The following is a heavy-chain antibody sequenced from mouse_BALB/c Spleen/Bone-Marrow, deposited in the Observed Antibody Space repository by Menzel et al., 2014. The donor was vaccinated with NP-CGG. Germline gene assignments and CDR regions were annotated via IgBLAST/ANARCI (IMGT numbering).Heavy chain of an antibody. CDR1: GFNIKDTY. Sequence: EVKLQESGAELVKPGASVKLSCTASGFNIKDTYMHWVKQRPEQGLEWIGRIDPANGDTKYDPKFQGKATITADTSSNTAYLQLSSLTSEDTAVYYCARYYYGYDFDYWGQGTTRTVSS. CDR2: IDPANGDT. V-gene: IGHV14-3*02. CDR3: ARYYYGYDFDY. J-gene: IGHJ2*01. D-gene: IGHD1-2*01.